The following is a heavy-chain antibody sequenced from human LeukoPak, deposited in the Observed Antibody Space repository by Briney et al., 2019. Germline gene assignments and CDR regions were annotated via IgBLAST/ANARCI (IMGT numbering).Heavy chain of an antibody. V-gene: IGHV3-48*01. CDR3: ARGGDYYGW. D-gene: IGHD3-22*01. Sequence: GVLRLSCAASGFAVSNKFMYWVRQAPGKGLEWVSYISSSSSTIYYADSVKGRFTISRDNAKNSLYLQMNSLRAEDTAVYYCARGGDYYGWWGQGTLVTVSS. CDR2: ISSSSSTI. J-gene: IGHJ4*02. CDR1: GFAVSNKF.